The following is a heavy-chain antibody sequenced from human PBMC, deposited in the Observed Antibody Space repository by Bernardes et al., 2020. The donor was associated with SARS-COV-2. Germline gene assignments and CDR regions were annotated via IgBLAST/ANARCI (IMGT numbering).Heavy chain of an antibody. CDR3: VRGPSDGHGRFEY. J-gene: IGHJ4*02. V-gene: IGHV3-74*01. CDR1: GFTFSSYW. CDR2: INSDGRTT. Sequence: GVLRLSCAASGFTFSSYWMHWVSQGPGKGLVWVSRINSDGRTTTYADSVKGRFTISRDNAKNTLYLQMNSLRAEDTAVYYCVRGPSDGHGRFEYWGQGALVTVSS.